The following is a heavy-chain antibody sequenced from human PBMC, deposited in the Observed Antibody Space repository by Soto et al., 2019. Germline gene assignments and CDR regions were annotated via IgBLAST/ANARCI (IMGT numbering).Heavy chain of an antibody. Sequence: ASVKVSCKASGYTFTSYGISWVRQAPGQGLEWMGWISAYNGNTNYAQKLQGRVTMTTDTSTSTAYMELRSLRSDDTAVYHCAREGTAMDLYGMDVWGQGTTVTVSS. CDR2: ISAYNGNT. J-gene: IGHJ6*02. V-gene: IGHV1-18*01. CDR1: GYTFTSYG. D-gene: IGHD5-18*01. CDR3: AREGTAMDLYGMDV.